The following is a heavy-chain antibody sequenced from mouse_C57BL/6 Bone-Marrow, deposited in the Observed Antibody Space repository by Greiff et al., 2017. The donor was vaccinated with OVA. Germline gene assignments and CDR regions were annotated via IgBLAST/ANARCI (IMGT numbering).Heavy chain of an antibody. V-gene: IGHV1-64*01. Sequence: QVQLKQPGAELVPPGSSLPLSCPSSVYTFTSYWMHWVKQRPGQGLEWIGMIHPNSGSTNYNEKFKSKATLTVDKSSSTAYMQLSSLTSEDSAVYYCARSYYSNYAWFAYWGQGTLVTVSA. CDR3: ARSYYSNYAWFAY. CDR2: IHPNSGST. D-gene: IGHD2-5*01. J-gene: IGHJ3*01. CDR1: VYTFTSYW.